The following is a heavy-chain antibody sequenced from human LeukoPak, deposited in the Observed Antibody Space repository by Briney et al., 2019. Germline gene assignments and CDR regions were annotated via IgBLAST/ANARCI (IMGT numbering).Heavy chain of an antibody. Sequence: SETLSLTCTVSGYSISSGYYWGWIRQPPGKGLEWIGSIYHSGSTYYNPSLKSRVTISVDTSKNQFSLKLSSVTAADTAVYYCARLFYDSSGYYYLNWFDPWGQGTLVTVSS. V-gene: IGHV4-38-2*02. D-gene: IGHD3-22*01. CDR1: GYSISSGYY. CDR2: IYHSGST. CDR3: ARLFYDSSGYYYLNWFDP. J-gene: IGHJ5*02.